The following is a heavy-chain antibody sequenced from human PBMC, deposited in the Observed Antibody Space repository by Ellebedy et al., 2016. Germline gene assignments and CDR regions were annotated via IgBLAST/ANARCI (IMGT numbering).Heavy chain of an antibody. CDR3: ARDGASFPSFGYGDYEGYYFDY. Sequence: GESLKISCVGSGFTFSSYAMSWVRQAPGKGLEWVSAIGDSGDNTYYADSVKGRFTISRDNSKNTLYLQMNSLRAEDTAVYYCARDGASFPSFGYGDYEGYYFDYWGQGTLVTVSS. J-gene: IGHJ4*02. V-gene: IGHV3-23*01. CDR2: IGDSGDNT. D-gene: IGHD4-17*01. CDR1: GFTFSSYA.